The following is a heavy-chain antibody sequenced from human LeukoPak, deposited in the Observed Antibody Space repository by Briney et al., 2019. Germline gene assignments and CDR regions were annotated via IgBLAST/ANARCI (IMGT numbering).Heavy chain of an antibody. CDR1: GYTFPGYY. D-gene: IGHD4-17*01. J-gene: IGHJ4*02. CDR3: AREEDYGDSNYFDY. CDR2: INPNSGGT. V-gene: IGHV1-2*02. Sequence: ASVKASTKASGYTFPGYYMHWVRQAPGQGLEWMGWINPNSGGTNYAQKFQGRVTMTRDTSISTAYMELSRLRSDDTAVYYCAREEDYGDSNYFDYWGQGTLVTVSS.